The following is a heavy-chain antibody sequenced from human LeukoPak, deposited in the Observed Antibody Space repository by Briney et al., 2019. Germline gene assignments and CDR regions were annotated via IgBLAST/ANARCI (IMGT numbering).Heavy chain of an antibody. V-gene: IGHV4-61*02. D-gene: IGHD3-3*01. CDR2: IYTSGST. J-gene: IGHJ6*03. Sequence: SETLSLTCTVSGGSISSGSYYWSWIRQPAGKGLEWIGRIYTSGSTNYNPSLKSRVTISVDTSKNQFSLKLSSVTAADTAVYYCARDRGSGIFGMISRRNYFSYYMDVWGEGTTVTVSS. CDR3: ARDRGSGIFGMISRRNYFSYYMDV. CDR1: GGSISSGSYY.